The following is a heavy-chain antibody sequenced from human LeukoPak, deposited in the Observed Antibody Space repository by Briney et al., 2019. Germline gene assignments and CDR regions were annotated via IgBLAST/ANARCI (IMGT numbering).Heavy chain of an antibody. J-gene: IGHJ4*02. D-gene: IGHD7-27*01. Sequence: PSETLSLTCTVSCVSISSSSYYWGWIRQPPGKGLEWIGSIYYSGSTYYNPSLKSRVTISVDTSKNQFSLKLSSVTAADTAVYFCARHAVSNLGNFDYWGQGTLVTVSS. CDR2: IYYSGST. V-gene: IGHV4-39*01. CDR3: ARHAVSNLGNFDY. CDR1: CVSISSSSYY.